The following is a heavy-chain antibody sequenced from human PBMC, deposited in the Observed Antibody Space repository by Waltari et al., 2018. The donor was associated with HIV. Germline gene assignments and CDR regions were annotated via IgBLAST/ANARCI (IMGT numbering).Heavy chain of an antibody. CDR2: ISGSGGST. Sequence: EVQLFESGGGLVQPGGSLRLSCAASGFTFSRSAMTWVRQAPGKGLEWVSAISGSGGSTYYADSVKGRFTISRDNSKNTLYLQMNSLRAEDTAVYYCAKGCGSGYYYYGMDVWGQGTTVTVSS. D-gene: IGHD2-21*01. V-gene: IGHV3-23*01. J-gene: IGHJ6*02. CDR1: GFTFSRSA. CDR3: AKGCGSGYYYYGMDV.